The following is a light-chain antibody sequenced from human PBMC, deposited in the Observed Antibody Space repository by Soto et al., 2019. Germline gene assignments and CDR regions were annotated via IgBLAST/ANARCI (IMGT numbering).Light chain of an antibody. J-gene: IGLJ3*02. CDR1: TGAVTGGHF. CDR3: LLSYSDARV. Sequence: QAVVTQEPSLTVSPGGTVTLTCGSSTGAVTGGHFPYWFQQKPGQAPRTLIYDTSDKHSWTPARFSGSLLGGKAALTLSGAQPEDEAEYYCLLSYSDARVFGGGTQLTVL. V-gene: IGLV7-46*01. CDR2: DTS.